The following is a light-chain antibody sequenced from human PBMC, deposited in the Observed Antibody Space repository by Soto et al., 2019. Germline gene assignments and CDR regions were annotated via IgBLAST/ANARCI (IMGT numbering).Light chain of an antibody. V-gene: IGLV2-8*01. J-gene: IGLJ1*01. Sequence: QSALTQPPSASGSPGQSVTISCTGTSSDVGGSNFVSWYQQHPGKAPKLMIFEVTKRPSGVPDRFSGSKSGNTASLTVSGLQAEDEADYYCSSYAGSNNYVFGTGTKFTVL. CDR1: SSDVGGSNF. CDR2: EVT. CDR3: SSYAGSNNYV.